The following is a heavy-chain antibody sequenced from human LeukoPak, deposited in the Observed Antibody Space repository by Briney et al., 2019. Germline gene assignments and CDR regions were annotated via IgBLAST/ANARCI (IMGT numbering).Heavy chain of an antibody. CDR1: GFSFSSYA. D-gene: IGHD7-27*01. CDR3: AKVQLGIGVDY. CDR2: ISDGGSRT. J-gene: IGHJ4*02. Sequence: GGSLRLSCAASGFSFSSYAVSWVRQAPGRGLEWVSGISDGGSRTYYADSVKGRFAISRDDSKNTLYLQMNSLRAEDTAVYYCAKVQLGIGVDYWGQGTLVTVSS. V-gene: IGHV3-23*01.